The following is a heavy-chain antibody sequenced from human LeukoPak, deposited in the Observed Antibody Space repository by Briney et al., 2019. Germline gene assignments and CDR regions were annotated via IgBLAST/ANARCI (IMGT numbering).Heavy chain of an antibody. CDR3: ATDRAEYYYDSSGYYSH. CDR1: GFTFSAYA. D-gene: IGHD3-22*01. Sequence: GGSLRLSCAASGFTFSAYAMHWVRQVPGKGLQWVAFIRYDGSTKYYADSVKGRFTVSRDNSKNTLYLQMNSQRAEDTAVYYCATDRAEYYYDSSGYYSHRGLGALVTVSS. V-gene: IGHV3-30*02. J-gene: IGHJ4*02. CDR2: IRYDGSTK.